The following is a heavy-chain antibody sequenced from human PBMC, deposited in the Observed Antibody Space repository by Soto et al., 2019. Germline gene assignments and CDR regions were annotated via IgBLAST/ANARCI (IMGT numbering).Heavy chain of an antibody. CDR3: ARPKAPENVLLYY. CDR2: ISYDGSNK. V-gene: IGHV3-30-3*01. CDR1: GFTLPSFS. J-gene: IGHJ4*02. D-gene: IGHD3-10*01. Sequence: RPSCSAPGFTLPSFSMPPGRPAPGKGLEWVAVISYDGSNKYYADSVKGRFTISRDNSKNTLYLQMNSLRAEDTAVYYCARPKAPENVLLYYWCQGTLVNVSS.